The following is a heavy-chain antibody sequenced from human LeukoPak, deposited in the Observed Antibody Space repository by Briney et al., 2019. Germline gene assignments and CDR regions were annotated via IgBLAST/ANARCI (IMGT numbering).Heavy chain of an antibody. CDR1: GFTFSDYY. Sequence: GGSLRLSCAASGFTFSDYYMSWIRQAPGKGLEWVSYISSSGSTIYYADSVKGRFTISRHNAKNSLYLQMNSLRAEDTAVYYCARARQQLVGVYFDYWGQGTLVTVSS. CDR2: ISSSGSTI. J-gene: IGHJ4*02. CDR3: ARARQQLVGVYFDY. V-gene: IGHV3-11*01. D-gene: IGHD6-13*01.